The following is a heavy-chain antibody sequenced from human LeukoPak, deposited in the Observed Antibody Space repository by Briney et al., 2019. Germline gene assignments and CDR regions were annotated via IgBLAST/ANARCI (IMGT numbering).Heavy chain of an antibody. J-gene: IGHJ4*02. Sequence: GGSLRLSCAGSGFVFSTYDMGWFRQAPGKGLEWVSSISRAGDRTYYEDSVKGRFTISRDNSKNTLYLQMNSLRAEDTAVYYCAKDEIDILTGYYNYWGQGTLVTVSS. D-gene: IGHD3-9*01. CDR3: AKDEIDILTGYYNY. CDR2: ISRAGDRT. V-gene: IGHV3-23*01. CDR1: GFVFSTYD.